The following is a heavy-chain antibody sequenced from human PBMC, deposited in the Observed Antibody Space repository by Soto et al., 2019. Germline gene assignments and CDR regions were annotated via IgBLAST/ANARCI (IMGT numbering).Heavy chain of an antibody. V-gene: IGHV4-38-2*01. D-gene: IGHD1-1*01. CDR1: GYSFNSVHF. CDR2: LSQNGGT. CDR3: ARGLISSVSVQRTSPEYNPNWFDP. J-gene: IGHJ5*02. Sequence: SETLSLTCVVSGYSFNSVHFWGWIRQPPGKGLQWIGSLSQNGGTYRNPSLRSRVTLSVDTSKNQFSLKLTSVTAADAAVYYCARGLISSVSVQRTSPEYNPNWFDPWGQGTLVTVSS.